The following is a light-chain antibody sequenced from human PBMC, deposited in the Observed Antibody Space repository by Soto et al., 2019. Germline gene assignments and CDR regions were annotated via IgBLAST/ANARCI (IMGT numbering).Light chain of an antibody. CDR2: EVN. Sequence: QSALTQPASVSGSPGQSIAISCTGTSSDVGSYDRVSWYQQSQGKAPTLIIYEVNKRPAGGSNRFSGSKAGNMASLTISGLQSEDEADYYCSSSLGGPIWVFGGGTKLTVL. CDR1: SSDVGSYDR. CDR3: SSSLGGPIWV. V-gene: IGLV2-23*02. J-gene: IGLJ3*02.